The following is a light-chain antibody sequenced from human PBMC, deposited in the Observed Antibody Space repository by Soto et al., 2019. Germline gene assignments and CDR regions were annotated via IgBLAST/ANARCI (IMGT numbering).Light chain of an antibody. CDR1: SSDVGGSNY. CDR2: DVN. Sequence: QSALTQPASVSGSPGQSITISCTGTSSDVGGSNYVSWYQQHPGKAPKLMIYDVNNRPSGISNRFSGSKSGNTASLTISGHQAEVEGDYYCSSYRSGSTLVFGGGTKLTVL. J-gene: IGLJ2*01. CDR3: SSYRSGSTLV. V-gene: IGLV2-14*01.